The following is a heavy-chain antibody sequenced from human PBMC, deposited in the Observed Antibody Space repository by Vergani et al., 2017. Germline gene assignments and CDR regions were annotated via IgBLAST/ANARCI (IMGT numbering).Heavy chain of an antibody. CDR3: SREVRLSQPMGVD. CDR2: IYHSGST. Sequence: QVQLQESGPGLVKPSETLSLTCTVSGSSISSGYYWGWIRQPPGKGLEWIGSIYHSGSTYYNPSLKSRVTISVDTSKNQFSLKLSSVTAADTAVYYCSREVRLSQPMGVDWGQGTLVTVSS. CDR1: GSSISSGYY. J-gene: IGHJ4*02. V-gene: IGHV4-38-2*02. D-gene: IGHD3-16*02.